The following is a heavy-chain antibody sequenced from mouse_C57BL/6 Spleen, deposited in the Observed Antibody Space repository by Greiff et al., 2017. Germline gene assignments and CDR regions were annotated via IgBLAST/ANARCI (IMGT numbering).Heavy chain of an antibody. V-gene: IGHV1-81*01. CDR3: AREGICYDYDVAWFAY. CDR2: IYPRSGNT. Sequence: VQLQQSGAELARPGASVKLSCKASGYTFTSYGISWVKQRTGQGLEWIGEIYPRSGNTYYNEKFKGKATLTADKSSSTAYMELRSLTSEDSAVYFCAREGICYDYDVAWFAYWGQGTLVTGSA. D-gene: IGHD2-4*01. J-gene: IGHJ3*01. CDR1: GYTFTSYG.